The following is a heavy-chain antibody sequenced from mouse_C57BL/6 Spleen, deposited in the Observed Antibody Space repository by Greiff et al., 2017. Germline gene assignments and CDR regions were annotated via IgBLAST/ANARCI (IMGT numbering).Heavy chain of an antibody. J-gene: IGHJ2*01. V-gene: IGHV5-6*01. Sequence: EVMLVESGGDLVKPGGSLKLSCAASGFTFSSYGMSWVRQTPDKRLEWVATISSGGSYTYYPDSVKGRFTISRDNAKNTLYLQMSSLKSEDTAMYYCARQIWGAMVTTVFDYWGQGTTLTVSS. CDR1: GFTFSSYG. D-gene: IGHD2-1*01. CDR2: ISSGGSYT. CDR3: ARQIWGAMVTTVFDY.